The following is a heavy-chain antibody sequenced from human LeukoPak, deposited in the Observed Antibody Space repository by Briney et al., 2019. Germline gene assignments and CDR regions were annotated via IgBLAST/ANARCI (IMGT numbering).Heavy chain of an antibody. CDR1: GGSINKYY. CDR2: VYYTGST. CDR3: TRDHERGVRGVNFDY. D-gene: IGHD3-10*01. Sequence: SETLSLTCTVSGGSINKYYWSWIRQPPGKGLEWIGYVYYTGSTNYNPSLKSRVTISVDTPNNHFSLELSSVTAADTAVYYCTRDHERGVRGVNFDYWARESWSPSPQ. J-gene: IGHJ4*02. V-gene: IGHV4-59*01.